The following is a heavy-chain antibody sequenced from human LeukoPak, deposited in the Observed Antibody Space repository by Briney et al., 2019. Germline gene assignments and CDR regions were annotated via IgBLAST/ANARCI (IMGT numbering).Heavy chain of an antibody. CDR3: AKAFPYYYDSSGYYYAEYLQH. D-gene: IGHD3-22*01. CDR2: ISGSGGST. CDR1: GFTFSSYA. Sequence: GGSLRLSCAASGFTFSSYAMSWVRQAPGKGLEWVSAISGSGGSTYYADSVKGRFTISRDNSKNTLYLQMNSLRAEDTAVYYCAKAFPYYYDSSGYYYAEYLQHWGQGTLVTVSS. J-gene: IGHJ1*01. V-gene: IGHV3-23*01.